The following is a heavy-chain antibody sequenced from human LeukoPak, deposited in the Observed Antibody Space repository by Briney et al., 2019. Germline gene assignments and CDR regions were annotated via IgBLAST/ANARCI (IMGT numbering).Heavy chain of an antibody. CDR2: INSDGSST. CDR3: AREAPPIPVYYYYYIDV. Sequence: TGGTLRLSCAASGFTFSSYCMHWDRQAPGKGLLWVARINSDGSSTSYADSVKGRFTISRDNAKNTLYLQMNSLRAEDTAVYYCAREAPPIPVYYYYYIDVWGKGTTVTVSS. D-gene: IGHD2-21*01. V-gene: IGHV3-74*01. J-gene: IGHJ6*03. CDR1: GFTFSSYC.